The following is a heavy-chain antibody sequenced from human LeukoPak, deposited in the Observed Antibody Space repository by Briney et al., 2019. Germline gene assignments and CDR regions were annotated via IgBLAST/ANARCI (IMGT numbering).Heavy chain of an antibody. V-gene: IGHV4-39*01. CDR1: RGSISISSYY. CDR3: AKILTTFDS. D-gene: IGHD4-11*01. Sequence: SETLSLTCTVSRGSISISSYYWGWIRQPPAKRLEWIGSFYYIGGTYYNPSLEGRVTISADSSKNQFSLKLTSVTDADTALYYCAKILTTFDSWGQGTLVTVSS. CDR2: FYYIGGT. J-gene: IGHJ4*02.